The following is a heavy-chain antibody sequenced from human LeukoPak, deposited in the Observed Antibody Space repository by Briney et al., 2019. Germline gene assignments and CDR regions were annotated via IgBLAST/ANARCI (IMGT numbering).Heavy chain of an antibody. CDR3: ARDDYGVFDAFDV. Sequence: SETLSLTCTVSGGSLTSYFWTWLRQAPGKGLEWVGYVSKSGSTNYNPSLQSRITISVDTSKNQFFLKLTSMTAADTAVYFCARDDYGVFDAFDVWGQGTVVTVSS. J-gene: IGHJ3*01. CDR1: GGSLTSYF. D-gene: IGHD3-16*01. CDR2: VSKSGST. V-gene: IGHV4-4*08.